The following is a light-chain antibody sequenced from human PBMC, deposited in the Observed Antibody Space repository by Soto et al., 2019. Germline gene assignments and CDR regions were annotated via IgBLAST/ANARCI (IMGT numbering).Light chain of an antibody. J-gene: IGKJ4*01. V-gene: IGKV1-39*01. CDR3: QQSASTPLT. CDR2: VAS. Sequence: DIQMTQSPSSLSASVGDRVTITCRASQSVGTYLSWYQQKQGKAPKLLINVASTLQSGVPSRFSGSGSGTDFTLAISSLQPEDFATYYCQQSASTPLTCGGGTGVEVK. CDR1: QSVGTY.